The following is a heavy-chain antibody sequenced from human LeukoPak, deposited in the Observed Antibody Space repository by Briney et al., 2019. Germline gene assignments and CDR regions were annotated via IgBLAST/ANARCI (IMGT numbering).Heavy chain of an antibody. CDR1: GFTFSDYY. V-gene: IGHV3-11*01. CDR3: ARRGSGRHFDF. Sequence: GGSLRLSCAASGFTFSDYYMSWIRQAPGKGLGWVSYISGGSSTIYYADSLKGRFTVSRDNAKNSLYLLMNSLRAEDTAVYYCARRGSGRHFDFWGQGTLVTVSS. CDR2: ISGGSSTI. D-gene: IGHD2-15*01. J-gene: IGHJ4*02.